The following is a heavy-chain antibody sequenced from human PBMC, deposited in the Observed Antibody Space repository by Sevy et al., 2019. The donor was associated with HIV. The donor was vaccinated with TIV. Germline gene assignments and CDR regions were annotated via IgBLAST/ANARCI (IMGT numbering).Heavy chain of an antibody. V-gene: IGHV4-31*03. CDR3: ARGQITTIGFDY. Sequence: SETLSLTCTVSGDSISSSGYYWSWIRQHPGEGLEWIGYILYSGNPYYNPSLKSRLIISLDTSKNQFSLKRSSVTAADTAVYYCARGQITTIGFDYWGQGTLVTVSS. J-gene: IGHJ4*02. CDR1: GDSISSSGYY. CDR2: ILYSGNP. D-gene: IGHD1-1*01.